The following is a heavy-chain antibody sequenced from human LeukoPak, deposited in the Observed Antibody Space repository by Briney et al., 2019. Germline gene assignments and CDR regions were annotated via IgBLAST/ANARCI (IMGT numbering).Heavy chain of an antibody. CDR3: ARDWFGELQFDY. CDR1: GFTVSSNY. V-gene: IGHV3-20*04. J-gene: IGHJ4*02. CDR2: INWNGGST. D-gene: IGHD3-10*01. Sequence: GGSLRLSCAASGFTVSSNYMSWVRQAPGKGLEWVSGINWNGGSTGYADSVKGRFTISRDNAKNSLYLQMNGLRAEDTALYYCARDWFGELQFDYWGQGTLVTVSS.